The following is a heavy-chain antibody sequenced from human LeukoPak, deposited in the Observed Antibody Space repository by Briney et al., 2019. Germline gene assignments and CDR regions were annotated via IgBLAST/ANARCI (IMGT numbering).Heavy chain of an antibody. V-gene: IGHV1-58*01. J-gene: IGHJ4*02. CDR3: AARISRVATIESDY. Sequence: ASVKVSCKASGFTFTSSAVQWVRQARGQRLEWIGWIVVGSGNTDYAQKFQERVTITRDMSTSTAYMELSSLRSEDTAVYYCAARISRVATIESDYWGQGTLVTVSS. CDR2: IVVGSGNT. D-gene: IGHD5-12*01. CDR1: GFTFTSSA.